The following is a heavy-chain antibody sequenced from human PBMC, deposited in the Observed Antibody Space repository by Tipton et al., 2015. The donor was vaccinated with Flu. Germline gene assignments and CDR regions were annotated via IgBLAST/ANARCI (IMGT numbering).Heavy chain of an antibody. V-gene: IGHV3-23*01. CDR1: GFTFSTYA. J-gene: IGHJ5*02. CDR3: AKDFRPGGTYDPAPQYEFDP. Sequence: LSLTCVASGFTFSTYAMSWVRQAPGKGLEWVSAISGSGATTYYATSVQGRFSISRDYSKKTLYLQMNSLRAEDTAVYYCAKDFRPGGTYDPAPQYEFDPGGQGTLVTVSS. CDR2: ISGSGATT. D-gene: IGHD1-26*01.